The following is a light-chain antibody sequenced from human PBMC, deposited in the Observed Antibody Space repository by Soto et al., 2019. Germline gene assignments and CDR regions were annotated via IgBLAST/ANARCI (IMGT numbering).Light chain of an antibody. CDR2: GAS. V-gene: IGKV1-27*01. CDR3: HKYDSAPWT. CDR1: QTVSSY. J-gene: IGKJ1*01. Sequence: DIQMTQSPSSLSASVGDRVTITCRASQTVSSYLNWYQQKPGKAPELLIYGASTLQSGVPSRFSGSGSGTDFTLTISSLQPEDVATYYCHKYDSAPWTFGPGTKVEL.